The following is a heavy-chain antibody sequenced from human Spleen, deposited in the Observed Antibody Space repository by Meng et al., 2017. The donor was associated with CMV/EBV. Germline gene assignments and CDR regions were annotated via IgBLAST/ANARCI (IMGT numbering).Heavy chain of an antibody. D-gene: IGHD3-22*01. CDR3: ARWDYYDATGDIN. V-gene: IGHV3-20*04. J-gene: IGHJ4*02. CDR2: INWNGGST. Sequence: GESLKISCAASGFTFSDYYMSWVRQAPGKGLEWVSGINWNGGSTGYADSVKGRFTISRDNAKNSLYLQLNSLRAEDTAVYYCARWDYYDATGDINWGQGTLVTVSS. CDR1: GFTFSDYY.